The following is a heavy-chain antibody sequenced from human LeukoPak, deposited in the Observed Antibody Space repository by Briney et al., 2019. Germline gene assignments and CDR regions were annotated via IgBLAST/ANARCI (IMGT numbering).Heavy chain of an antibody. J-gene: IGHJ4*02. CDR2: IYYSGST. CDR1: VGSISSYY. Sequence: SETLSLTCTVSVGSISSYYWSWIRQPPGKGLEWIGYIYYSGSTNYNPSLKSRVTISVDTSKNQFSLKLSSVTAADTAVYYCARGRAVAGTYGYFDYWGQGTLVTVSS. CDR3: ARGRAVAGTYGYFDY. D-gene: IGHD6-19*01. V-gene: IGHV4-59*01.